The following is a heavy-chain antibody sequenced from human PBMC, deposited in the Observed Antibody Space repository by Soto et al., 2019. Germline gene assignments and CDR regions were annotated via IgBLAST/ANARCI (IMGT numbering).Heavy chain of an antibody. Sequence: QVQLVQSGAEVKKPGSSVRVSCKSSGDTFTFYSINWVRQAPGRGLEWMGRINPILSMSNYAQRFQGTVTMTADKSTSTAYMELSSLRSEDTAMYYCASSYGSGYRAFDYWGQGALVTVSS. V-gene: IGHV1-69*02. CDR3: ASSYGSGYRAFDY. D-gene: IGHD3-10*01. CDR2: INPILSMS. CDR1: GDTFTFYS. J-gene: IGHJ4*02.